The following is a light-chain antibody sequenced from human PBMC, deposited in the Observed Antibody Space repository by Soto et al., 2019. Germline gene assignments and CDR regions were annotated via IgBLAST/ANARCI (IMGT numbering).Light chain of an antibody. CDR1: QSFDST. V-gene: IGKV3-15*01. CDR3: QAYWYWPYT. J-gene: IGKJ2*01. Sequence: EIVMTQSPATLSVSAGERVTLSCRASQSFDSTLAWYQQKPGQPPRLLIYGTSTRATGIPARFSGSGSGTEFTPTIRRLQAGGFGVFYWQAYWYWPYTFGQGTKLEIK. CDR2: GTS.